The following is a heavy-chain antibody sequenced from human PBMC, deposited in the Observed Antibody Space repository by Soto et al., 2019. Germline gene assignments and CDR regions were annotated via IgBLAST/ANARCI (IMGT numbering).Heavy chain of an antibody. CDR3: ARDKDWAFDN. CDR1: GGSFSGYY. J-gene: IGHJ4*02. D-gene: IGHD3-9*01. CDR2: IIHSGST. V-gene: IGHV4-34*12. Sequence: PSETLSLTCAVYGGSFSGYYWSWIRQPPGKGLEWIGEIIHSGSTNYNPSLNSRVTISVDTSKNQFSLKLSSLTAADTAVYYCARDKDWAFDNWGQGTLVTVSS.